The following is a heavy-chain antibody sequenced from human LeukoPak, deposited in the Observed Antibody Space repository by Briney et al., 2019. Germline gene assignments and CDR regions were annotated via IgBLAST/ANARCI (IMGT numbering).Heavy chain of an antibody. Sequence: GGSLRLSCAASGFIFSSYWMSWVRQAPGRGLEWVANIKQDGSEKYYVDSVNGRFTTSRDNAKNSLYLQMNSPRAEYTAVYYCARDLRSAWSRTDYWDQRPLVTVSS. CDR1: GFIFSSYW. CDR2: IKQDGSEK. CDR3: ARDLRSAWSRTDY. D-gene: IGHD2-15*01. J-gene: IGHJ4*02. V-gene: IGHV3-7*03.